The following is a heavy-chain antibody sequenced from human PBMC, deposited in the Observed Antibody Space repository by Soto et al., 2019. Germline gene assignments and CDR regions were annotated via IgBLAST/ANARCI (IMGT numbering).Heavy chain of an antibody. CDR2: IYWDDDK. D-gene: IGHD6-13*01. V-gene: IGHV2-5*02. Sequence: QITLKESGPTLVKPTQTLTLTCTFSGFSLSTSGVGVGWIRQPPGKALEWLALIYWDDDKRYSPSLKSRLTIARDHSTXQVVLTMTNMDPVDTATYYCAHRGYSSSWYFCFDYWGQGTLVTVSS. J-gene: IGHJ4*02. CDR3: AHRGYSSSWYFCFDY. CDR1: GFSLSTSGVG.